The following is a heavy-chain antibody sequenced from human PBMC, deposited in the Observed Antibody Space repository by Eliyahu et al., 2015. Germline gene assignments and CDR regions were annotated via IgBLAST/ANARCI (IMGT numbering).Heavy chain of an antibody. Sequence: QVTLKESGPVLLKPTETLTLTCXVSGFXXSNARMGXSWIRQPPGKALEWLAHIFSNDEKSYSTSLKSRLTISKDTSKSQVVLTMTNMDPVDTATYYCARIIDYGGDIDYWGQGTLVTVSS. CDR3: ARIIDYGGDIDY. CDR1: GFXXSNARMG. CDR2: IFSNDEK. D-gene: IGHD4-23*01. J-gene: IGHJ4*02. V-gene: IGHV2-26*01.